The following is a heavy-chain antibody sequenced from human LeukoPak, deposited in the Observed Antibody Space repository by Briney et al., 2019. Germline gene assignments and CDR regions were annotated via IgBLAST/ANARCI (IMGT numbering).Heavy chain of an antibody. J-gene: IGHJ5*02. Sequence: GGSLRLSCAASGFTFSSYAMHWVRQAPGKGLEWVAVISYDGSNKYYADSVKGRFTISRDNSKNTLYLQMNSLRAEDTALYYCAKADTDMVTNNWFDPWGQGTLVTVSS. CDR2: ISYDGSNK. CDR1: GFTFSSYA. CDR3: AKADTDMVTNNWFDP. V-gene: IGHV3-30*04. D-gene: IGHD5-18*01.